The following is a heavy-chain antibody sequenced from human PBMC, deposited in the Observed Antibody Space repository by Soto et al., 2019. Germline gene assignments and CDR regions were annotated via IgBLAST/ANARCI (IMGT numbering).Heavy chain of an antibody. Sequence: NPSETLSLTCAVSGGSISSGGYSCTWIRQPPGKGLEWIGYIYHSGSTYYNPSLKSRVTISVDRSKNQFSLKLSSVTAADTAVYYCARGMTTVTTFDYWGQGTLVTVSS. J-gene: IGHJ4*02. CDR1: GGSISSGGYS. CDR2: IYHSGST. V-gene: IGHV4-30-2*01. D-gene: IGHD4-17*01. CDR3: ARGMTTVTTFDY.